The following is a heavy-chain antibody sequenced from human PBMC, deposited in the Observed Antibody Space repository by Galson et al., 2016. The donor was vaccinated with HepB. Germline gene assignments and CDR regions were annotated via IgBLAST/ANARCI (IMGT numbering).Heavy chain of an antibody. V-gene: IGHV3-53*01. D-gene: IGHD3-10*01. J-gene: IGHJ6*02. CDR3: ARDPGRDDGMDV. CDR1: GFTVSNNY. CDR2: IYSGGGT. Sequence: SLRLSCAASGFTVSNNYMSWVRQPPGKGLEWVSLIYSGGGTLYADSVKGRFTISRDNSKNTVYLYMNSLRAEDTAVFYCARDPGRDDGMDVWGQGTTVTVSS.